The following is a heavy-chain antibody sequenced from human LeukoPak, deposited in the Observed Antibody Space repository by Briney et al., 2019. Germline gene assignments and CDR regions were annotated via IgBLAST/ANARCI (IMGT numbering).Heavy chain of an antibody. CDR1: GVSISSSNSY. CDR3: ARHDRSAYDSRGLFDY. J-gene: IGHJ4*02. CDR2: ISYSGGS. V-gene: IGHV4-39*01. Sequence: PSETLSLTCTVSGVSISSSNSYWGWIRQPPGKGLEFVGSISYSGGSYYNPSLKSRVTISVDTSKNQFSLKLNSVTAADTAVYYCARHDRSAYDSRGLFDYWGQGTLVTVSS. D-gene: IGHD5-12*01.